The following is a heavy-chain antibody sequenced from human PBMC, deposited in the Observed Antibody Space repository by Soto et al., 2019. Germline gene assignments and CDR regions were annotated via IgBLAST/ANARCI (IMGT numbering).Heavy chain of an antibody. V-gene: IGHV3-30-3*01. CDR1: GFNFSSYT. CDR3: ASPKCVTYCSGDHHSFDY. D-gene: IGHD2-21*01. Sequence: PGGSLRLSCAASGFNFSSYTMHWVRQAPGKGLEWVASISYDGGNKYYADSVKGRFTISRDNFKNTLYLQMNSLRADDTAVYYCASPKCVTYCSGDHHSFDYWGQGTLVTVSS. J-gene: IGHJ4*02. CDR2: ISYDGGNK.